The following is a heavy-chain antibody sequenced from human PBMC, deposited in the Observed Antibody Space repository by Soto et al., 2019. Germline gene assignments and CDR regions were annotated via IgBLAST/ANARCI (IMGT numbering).Heavy chain of an antibody. V-gene: IGHV3-30-3*01. J-gene: IGHJ4*02. CDR3: ARGDIIAVAGTYY. Sequence: SVGGVVQPGRSLRLSCAASGFTFSSYAMHWVRQAPGKGLEWVAVISYDGSNKYYADSVKGRFTISRDNSKNTLYLQMNSLRAEDTAVYYCARGDIIAVAGTYYWGQGTLVTVSS. CDR2: ISYDGSNK. CDR1: GFTFSSYA. D-gene: IGHD6-19*01.